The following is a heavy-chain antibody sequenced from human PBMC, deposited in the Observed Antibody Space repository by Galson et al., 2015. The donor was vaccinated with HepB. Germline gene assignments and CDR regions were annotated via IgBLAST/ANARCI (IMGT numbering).Heavy chain of an antibody. CDR3: AKDGIMVANNPYHFHY. D-gene: IGHD2-15*01. CDR2: ITSSGGNT. CDR1: GFTFTRYA. Sequence: SLRLSCAASGFTFTRYAMTWVRQAPGKGLEWVSSITSSGGNTYYTDAVKGRFTISRDNSKNTLSLQLNSLRVEDTAVYYCAKDGIMVANNPYHFHYWGQGTLVTASS. V-gene: IGHV3-23*01. J-gene: IGHJ4*02.